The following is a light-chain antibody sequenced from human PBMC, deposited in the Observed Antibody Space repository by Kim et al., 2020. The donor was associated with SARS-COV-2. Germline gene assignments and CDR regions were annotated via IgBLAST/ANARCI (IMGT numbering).Light chain of an antibody. CDR3: QQYYNGPLT. CDR2: WAS. V-gene: IGKV4-1*01. J-gene: IGKJ3*01. CDR1: QSVLYSSNNKNY. Sequence: DIVMTQSPDSLAVSLGERATINCKSSQSVLYSSNNKNYLAWYQQKPGQPPKLLIYWASTRESGVPDRFSGSGSGTDFTLTISSLQAEDVAVYYCQQYYNGPLTFGPGTKVDIK.